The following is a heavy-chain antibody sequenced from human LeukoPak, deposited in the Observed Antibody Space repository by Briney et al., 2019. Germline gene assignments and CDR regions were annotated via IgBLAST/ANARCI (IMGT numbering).Heavy chain of an antibody. CDR2: VDPEDGET. CDR3: ATEKYNSSPPFRY. CDR1: GYTFTDYY. D-gene: IGHD6-6*01. J-gene: IGHJ4*02. V-gene: IGHV1-69-2*01. Sequence: GATVKISCKASGYTFTDYYMHWVQQAPGKGLEWMGRVDPEDGETIYAEKFQGRVTITADTSTDTAYMELSSLRSEDTAVYYCATEKYNSSPPFRYWGQGTLVTVSS.